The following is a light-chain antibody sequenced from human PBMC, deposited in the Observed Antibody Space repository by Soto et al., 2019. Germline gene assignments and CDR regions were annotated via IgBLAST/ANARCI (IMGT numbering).Light chain of an antibody. Sequence: QSALTQPPSASGSPGQSVTISCTGTSSDVGAHDYVSWYQLHQGKAPKLMIYDVTKRPSGVPDRFSGSKSGNTASLTVSGLQAEDEADYYCSSYAGDNNGYVFGTGTKLTVL. CDR2: DVT. CDR3: SSYAGDNNGYV. V-gene: IGLV2-8*01. CDR1: SSDVGAHDY. J-gene: IGLJ1*01.